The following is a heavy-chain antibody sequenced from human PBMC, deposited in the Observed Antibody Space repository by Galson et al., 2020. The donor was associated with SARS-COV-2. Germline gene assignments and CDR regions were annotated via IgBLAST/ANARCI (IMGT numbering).Heavy chain of an antibody. CDR2: IKNGGDTI. V-gene: IGHV3-11*01. CDR3: ARESWGSLDP. Sequence: GGSLRLSCAASGFILSDAHMTWIRQAPGKGLEWISYIKNGGDTIYYADSVKGRFTMSRDNANNLLYLQMNSLRVEDTAMYYCARESWGSLDPWGQGTLVTVST. J-gene: IGHJ5*02. CDR1: GFILSDAH. D-gene: IGHD3-16*01.